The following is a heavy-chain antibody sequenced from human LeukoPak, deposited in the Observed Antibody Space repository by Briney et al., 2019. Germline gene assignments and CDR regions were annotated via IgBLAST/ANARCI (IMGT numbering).Heavy chain of an antibody. J-gene: IGHJ4*02. CDR3: ARSRSSGSYYTFDY. D-gene: IGHD3-22*01. CDR2: IYTSGST. Sequence: SETLSLTCTVSGGSISSYYWSWIRQPAGKGLEWIGRIYTSGSTNYNPSLKSRVTMPVDTSKNQFSLKLSSVTAADTAVYYCARSRSSGSYYTFDYWGQGTLVTVSS. CDR1: GGSISSYY. V-gene: IGHV4-4*07.